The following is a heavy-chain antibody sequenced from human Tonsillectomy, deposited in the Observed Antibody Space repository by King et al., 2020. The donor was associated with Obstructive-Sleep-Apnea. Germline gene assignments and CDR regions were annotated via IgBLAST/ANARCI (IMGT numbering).Heavy chain of an antibody. V-gene: IGHV3-7*01. D-gene: IGHD1-1*01. Sequence: EVQLVESGGGLVQPGGSLRLSCVVSGISFSNYWMTWVRQAPGKGLEWVANIKKDGSVRYYVDAVKGRFTISRDNAKNSLLLQMNSLRAEDTAVYYCALITGSDYWGHGTMVTVS. CDR1: GISFSNYW. J-gene: IGHJ4*01. CDR3: ALITGSDY. CDR2: IKKDGSVR.